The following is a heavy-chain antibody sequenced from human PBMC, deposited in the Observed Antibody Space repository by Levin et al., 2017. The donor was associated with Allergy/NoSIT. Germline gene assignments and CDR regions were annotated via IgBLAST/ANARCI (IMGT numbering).Heavy chain of an antibody. CDR1: GYTFTGYY. CDR2: INPNSGGT. Sequence: GASVKVSCKASGYTFTGYYMHWVRQAPGQGLEWMGWINPNSGGTNYAQKFQGRVTMTRDTSISTAYMELSRLRSDDTAVYYCARAGYYYGSGSYYKRFDWGQGTLVTVSS. J-gene: IGHJ4*02. V-gene: IGHV1-2*02. D-gene: IGHD3-10*01. CDR3: ARAGYYYGSGSYYKRFD.